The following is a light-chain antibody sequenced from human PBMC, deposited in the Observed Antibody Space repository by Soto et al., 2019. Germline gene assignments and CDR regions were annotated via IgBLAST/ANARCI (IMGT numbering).Light chain of an antibody. J-gene: IGKJ1*01. CDR2: DAS. CDR3: QQRSNWTPWT. V-gene: IGKV3-11*01. Sequence: EIVLTQSPATLSLSPGERATLSCRASQSVSSYLAWYQQKPGQAPRLLIYDASNRATGIPARFSGSGSGTDFTLTISSLEPEDFAVYYCQQRSNWTPWTFGQGNKVDIK. CDR1: QSVSSY.